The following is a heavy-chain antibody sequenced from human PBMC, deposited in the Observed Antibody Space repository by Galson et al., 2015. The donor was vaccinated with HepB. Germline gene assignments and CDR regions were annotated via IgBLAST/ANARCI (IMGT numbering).Heavy chain of an antibody. Sequence: SLRLSCAASGFTFSDYYMSWIRQAPGKGLEWVSYISSSSSYTNYADSVKGRFTISGDNAKNSLYLQMNSLRAEDTAVYYCARDFNYYGSGIVYFDYWGQGTLVTVSS. CDR3: ARDFNYYGSGIVYFDY. D-gene: IGHD3-10*01. J-gene: IGHJ4*02. CDR2: ISSSSSYT. V-gene: IGHV3-11*05. CDR1: GFTFSDYY.